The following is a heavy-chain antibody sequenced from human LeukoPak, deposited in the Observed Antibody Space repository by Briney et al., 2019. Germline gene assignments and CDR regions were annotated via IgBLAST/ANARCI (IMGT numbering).Heavy chain of an antibody. CDR2: IYYSGST. J-gene: IGHJ4*02. D-gene: IGHD6-19*01. Sequence: SETLSLTCTVSGGSISSGGYYWSWIRQHPGKGLEWIGYIYYSGSTYYNPSLKSRLTISVDTSKIQFSLKLSSVTAADTAVYYCARESGWYVFDYWGQGALVTVSS. V-gene: IGHV4-31*03. CDR3: ARESGWYVFDY. CDR1: GGSISSGGYY.